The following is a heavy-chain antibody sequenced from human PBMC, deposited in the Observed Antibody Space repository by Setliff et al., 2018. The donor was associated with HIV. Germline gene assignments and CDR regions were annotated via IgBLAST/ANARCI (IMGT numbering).Heavy chain of an antibody. CDR3: ARLGYYNLWSGYWTDT. D-gene: IGHD3-3*01. J-gene: IGHJ4*02. Sequence: SETLSLTCNVLDFSIGATSYYWGWIRQPPGKGLQWIGSVYYNGDTKYNPSLKSRLVISADKTKNQFSLMLNSLTVADTAVYYCARLGYYNLWSGYWTDTWGQGKSVTVSS. V-gene: IGHV4-39*01. CDR1: DFSIGATSYY. CDR2: VYYNGDT.